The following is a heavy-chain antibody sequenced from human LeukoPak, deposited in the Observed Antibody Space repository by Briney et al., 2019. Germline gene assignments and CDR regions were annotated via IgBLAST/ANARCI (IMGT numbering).Heavy chain of an antibody. CDR2: ISGSGGST. CDR3: AKDRSYYDSSGYLYYFDY. Sequence: GGSLRLSCAASGFTFSSYAMSWVRQAPGKGLEWVSAISGSGGSTYYADSVKGRFTISRDNSKNTLYLQMNSLRAEDTAVYYCAKDRSYYDSSGYLYYFDYWGQGTLVTVSS. D-gene: IGHD3-22*01. V-gene: IGHV3-23*01. CDR1: GFTFSSYA. J-gene: IGHJ4*02.